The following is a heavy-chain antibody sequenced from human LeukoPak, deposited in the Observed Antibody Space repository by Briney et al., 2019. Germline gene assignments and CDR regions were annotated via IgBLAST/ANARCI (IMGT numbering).Heavy chain of an antibody. CDR1: GGSISSTSNH. CDR2: IYYSGST. D-gene: IGHD6-13*01. V-gene: IGHV4-61*05. Sequence: SETLSLTCTVSGGSISSTSNHWGWIRQPPGKGLEWIGYIYYSGSTNYNPSLKSRVTISVDTSKNQFSLKLSSVTAADTAVYYCARHQPTPFLAAAGPDAFDIWGQGTMVTVSS. J-gene: IGHJ3*02. CDR3: ARHQPTPFLAAAGPDAFDI.